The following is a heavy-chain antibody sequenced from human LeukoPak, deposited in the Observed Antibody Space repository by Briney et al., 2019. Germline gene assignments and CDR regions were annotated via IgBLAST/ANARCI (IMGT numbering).Heavy chain of an antibody. CDR1: GGSISSGGYY. CDR3: ARVRAKRGGYNSPFDY. Sequence: PSQTLSLTCTVSGGSISSGGYYWSWIRQHPGKGLEWIGYIYYSGSTNYNPSLKSRVTISVDTSKNQFSLKLSSVTAADTAVYYCARVRAKRGGYNSPFDYWGQGTLVTVSS. D-gene: IGHD5-24*01. CDR2: IYYSGST. J-gene: IGHJ4*02. V-gene: IGHV4-31*03.